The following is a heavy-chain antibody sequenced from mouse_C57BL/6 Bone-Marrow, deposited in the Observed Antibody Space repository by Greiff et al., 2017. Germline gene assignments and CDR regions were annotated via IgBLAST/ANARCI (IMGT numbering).Heavy chain of an antibody. CDR3: ARGIYYDYDGGNYYAMDY. CDR1: GYTFTSYG. V-gene: IGHV1-81*01. CDR2: IYPRSGNI. Sequence: QVQLQQSGAELARPGASVKLSCKASGYTFTSYGISWVKQRTGQGLEWIGEIYPRSGNIYYNEKFKGKATLTADKSSSTAYMELRSLTSEDSAVYFCARGIYYDYDGGNYYAMDYWGQGTSVTVSS. J-gene: IGHJ4*01. D-gene: IGHD2-4*01.